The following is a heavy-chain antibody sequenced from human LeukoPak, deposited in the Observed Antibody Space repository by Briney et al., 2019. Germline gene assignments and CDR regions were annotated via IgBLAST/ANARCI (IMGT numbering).Heavy chain of an antibody. J-gene: IGHJ6*03. Sequence: PGGSLRLSCAASGFTFSSYGMHWVRQAPGKGLERVAFIRYDGSNKYYADSVKGRFTISRDNSKNTLYLQMNSLRAEDTAVYYCAKDRCYSCYYYYYMDVWGKGTTVTVSS. D-gene: IGHD2-15*01. V-gene: IGHV3-30*02. CDR3: AKDRCYSCYYYYYMDV. CDR1: GFTFSSYG. CDR2: IRYDGSNK.